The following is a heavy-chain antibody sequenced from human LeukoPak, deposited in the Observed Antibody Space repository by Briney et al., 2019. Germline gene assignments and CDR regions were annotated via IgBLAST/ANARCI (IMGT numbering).Heavy chain of an antibody. CDR1: GGSISSYY. CDR2: IYTSGST. V-gene: IGHV4-4*07. J-gene: IGHJ6*03. Sequence: SETLSLTCTVSGGSISSYYWSWIRQPAGKGLEWIGRIYTSGSTNYNPSLKSRVTMSVDTSKNQFSLKLSSVTAADTAVYYCARVPYGDEGYYYYMDVWGKGTTVTVSS. D-gene: IGHD4-17*01. CDR3: ARVPYGDEGYYYYMDV.